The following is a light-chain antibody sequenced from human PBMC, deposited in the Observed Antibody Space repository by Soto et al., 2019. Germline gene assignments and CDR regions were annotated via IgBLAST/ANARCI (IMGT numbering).Light chain of an antibody. CDR2: SND. CDR3: AAWDDILNGWV. J-gene: IGLJ3*02. Sequence: LTQPPSASGTPGQRVTISCSGSDSNIGSNGVNWYQHLPGMAPKLLTHSNDRRPSGVADRFSGSKSGTSASLAISGLQSEDEADYYCAAWDDILNGWVFGGGTQRTVL. V-gene: IGLV1-44*01. CDR1: DSNIGSNG.